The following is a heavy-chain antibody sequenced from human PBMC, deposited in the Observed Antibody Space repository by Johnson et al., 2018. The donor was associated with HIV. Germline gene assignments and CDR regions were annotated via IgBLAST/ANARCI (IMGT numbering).Heavy chain of an antibody. CDR3: ARSNWAHFDAFDI. D-gene: IGHD7-27*01. Sequence: QVQLVESGGGVVQPGRSLRLSCAASGFTFSSYGMHWVRQAPGKGLEWVAVISYDGSNKYYADSVKGRISISRDNAKNSLYLQMNSLRAEDTAVYYCARSNWAHFDAFDIWGQGTVVTVSS. CDR2: ISYDGSNK. J-gene: IGHJ3*02. V-gene: IGHV3-30*03. CDR1: GFTFSSYG.